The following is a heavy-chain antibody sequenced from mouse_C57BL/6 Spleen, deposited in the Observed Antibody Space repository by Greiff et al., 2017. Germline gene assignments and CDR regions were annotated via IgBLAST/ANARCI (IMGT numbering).Heavy chain of an antibody. V-gene: IGHV1-82*01. D-gene: IGHD2-5*01. CDR1: GYAFSSSW. J-gene: IGHJ3*01. CDR3: ARERDSNYWFAY. CDR2: IYPGDGDT. Sequence: QVQLQQSGPELVKPGASVKISCKASGYAFSSSWMNWVKQRPGKGLEWIGRIYPGDGDTNYNGKFKGKATLTADKSSSTAYMQLSSLTSEDSAVYFCARERDSNYWFAYWGQGTLVTVSA.